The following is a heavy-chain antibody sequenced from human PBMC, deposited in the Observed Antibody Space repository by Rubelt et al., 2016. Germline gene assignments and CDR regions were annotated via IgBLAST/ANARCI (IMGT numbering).Heavy chain of an antibody. V-gene: IGHV4-59*01. J-gene: IGHJ4*02. CDR2: VYYTGST. CDR1: GGSISSYD. D-gene: IGHD3/OR15-3a*01. Sequence: QVQLQESGPGLVKPSETLSLTCTVSGGSISSYDWSWIRQPPGKGPEWIGYVYYTGSTHYNPSLKSRVTISADRSKNQLSLRRSSVTAADTAVYYCASGTVYFDNWGQGTLVTVSS. CDR3: ASGTVYFDN.